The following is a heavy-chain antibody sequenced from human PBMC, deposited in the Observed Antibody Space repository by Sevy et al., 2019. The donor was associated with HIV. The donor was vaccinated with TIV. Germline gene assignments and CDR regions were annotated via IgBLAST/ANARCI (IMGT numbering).Heavy chain of an antibody. D-gene: IGHD3-22*01. CDR3: ARDHGTSYDTSAYDY. CDR1: GGSITSYY. J-gene: IGHJ4*02. V-gene: IGHV4-59*01. Sequence: SETLSLTCTVSGGSITSYYWSWIRQPPGKGLEWIGYIYYSGSTNFSPSLKSRVTMSVDTSKNQFSLKLSSVTAADTAVYYCARDHGTSYDTSAYDYWGQGTLVTVSS. CDR2: IYYSGST.